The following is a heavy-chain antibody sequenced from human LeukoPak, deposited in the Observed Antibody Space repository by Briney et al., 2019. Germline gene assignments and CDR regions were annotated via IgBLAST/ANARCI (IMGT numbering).Heavy chain of an antibody. J-gene: IGHJ4*02. D-gene: IGHD3-10*01. V-gene: IGHV3-21*01. CDR2: ISSSSSYI. Sequence: GGSLRLSCAASGFTFSSYSMNWVRQAPGKGLEWVSSISSSSSYIYYADSVKGRFTISRDNAKNSLYLQMNSLRAEDTAVYYCARGDPLWFGELGFDYWGQGTLDTVS. CDR1: GFTFSSYS. CDR3: ARGDPLWFGELGFDY.